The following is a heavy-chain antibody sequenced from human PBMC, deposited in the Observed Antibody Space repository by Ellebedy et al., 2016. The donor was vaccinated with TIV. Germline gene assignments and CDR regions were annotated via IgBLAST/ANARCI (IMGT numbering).Heavy chain of an antibody. Sequence: GESLKISCAASGFSFSSYGMHWVRQAPGKGLEWVAVISYDRSTEYYEDSVKGRFSISRDNSKSTLYLQMNSLRAEDTALYYCAKDRTPYDDYVGYFDYWGQGTLVTVSS. CDR1: GFSFSSYG. V-gene: IGHV3-30*18. D-gene: IGHD4-17*01. CDR3: AKDRTPYDDYVGYFDY. J-gene: IGHJ4*02. CDR2: ISYDRSTE.